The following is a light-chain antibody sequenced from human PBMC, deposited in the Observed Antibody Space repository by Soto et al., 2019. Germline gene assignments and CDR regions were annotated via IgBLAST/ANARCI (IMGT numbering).Light chain of an antibody. J-gene: IGLJ3*02. CDR3: QVWDSSSDHVV. CDR2: YDN. Sequence: SYELTQPPSVSVAPGETARITCGGNNIGSKSVHWYQQKPGQAPRLVISYDNDRPSGIPERFSGSDSGNTATLTISRVEVGDEADYYFQVWDSSSDHVVFGGGTKLTVL. V-gene: IGLV3-21*04. CDR1: NIGSKS.